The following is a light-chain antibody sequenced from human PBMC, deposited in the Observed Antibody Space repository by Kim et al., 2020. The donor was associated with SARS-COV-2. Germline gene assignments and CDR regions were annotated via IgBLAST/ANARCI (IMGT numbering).Light chain of an antibody. V-gene: IGKV1-12*01. J-gene: IGKJ4*01. CDR2: PAS. Sequence: DIQMTQSPSSVSASVGDRVTITCRASQGINSLLAWYQQKPGKAPKLLIFPASSLESGVTSRFSGSGSGTDFTLTISSLQPEDFATYFCQQANNFPLTFGGGTKVDIK. CDR3: QQANNFPLT. CDR1: QGINSL.